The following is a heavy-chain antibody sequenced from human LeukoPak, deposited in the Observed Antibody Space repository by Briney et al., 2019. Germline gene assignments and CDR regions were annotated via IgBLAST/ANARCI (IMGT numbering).Heavy chain of an antibody. D-gene: IGHD2-2*01. J-gene: IGHJ4*02. CDR1: GFTFSSYW. V-gene: IGHV3-7*01. CDR3: ARVRARSYYSSTSCYGY. CDR2: IKQVGSEK. Sequence: PGGSLRLSCAASGFTFSSYWMSWVRQAPGKGLEWVANIKQVGSEKYYVDSVKGRFTISRDNAKNSLYLQMNSLRAEDTAVYYCARVRARSYYSSTSCYGYWGQGTLVTVSS.